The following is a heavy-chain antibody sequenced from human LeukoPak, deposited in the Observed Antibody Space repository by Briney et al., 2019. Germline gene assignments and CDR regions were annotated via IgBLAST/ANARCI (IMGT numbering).Heavy chain of an antibody. Sequence: ASVKVSCKASGYTFTSYGISWVRQAPGQGLEWMGWISAYNGNTNYAQKLQGRVTMTTDTSTSTAYMELRSLRSDDTAVYYCARRVVVGYYYDSSGYSDYWGQGTLVTVSS. CDR2: ISAYNGNT. V-gene: IGHV1-18*01. CDR3: ARRVVVGYYYDSSGYSDY. D-gene: IGHD3-22*01. CDR1: GYTFTSYG. J-gene: IGHJ4*02.